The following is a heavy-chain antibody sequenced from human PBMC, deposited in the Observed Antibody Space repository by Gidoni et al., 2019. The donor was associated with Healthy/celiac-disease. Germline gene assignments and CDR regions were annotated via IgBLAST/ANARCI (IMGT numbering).Heavy chain of an antibody. CDR2: INPNSGGT. CDR3: ARSLYSNYGLNWFDP. J-gene: IGHJ5*02. Sequence: QVQLVQPGAEVKTPGSSVKVSCHASGYTFTGYYMHWVRQATGQGLEWMGWINPNSGGTNDAQKFQGRVTMTRDTSISTAYMELSRLRSDDTAVYYCARSLYSNYGLNWFDPWGQGTLVTVSS. CDR1: GYTFTGYY. D-gene: IGHD4-4*01. V-gene: IGHV1-2*02.